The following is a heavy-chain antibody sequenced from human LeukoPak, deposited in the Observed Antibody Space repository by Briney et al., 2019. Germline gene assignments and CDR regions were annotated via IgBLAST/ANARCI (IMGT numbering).Heavy chain of an antibody. D-gene: IGHD1/OR15-1a*01. Sequence: ESGPTLVKPTQTLTLTCTFSGFSLSTSGVGVGWIRQPPGKALEWLALMYWNDDKRYSPSLKSRLTITKDTSKNQVVLTMTNMDPVDTATYYCAYRPKNRGTNNWFDPWGQGTLVTVSS. V-gene: IGHV2-5*01. CDR2: MYWNDDK. CDR3: AYRPKNRGTNNWFDP. CDR1: GFSLSTSGVG. J-gene: IGHJ5*02.